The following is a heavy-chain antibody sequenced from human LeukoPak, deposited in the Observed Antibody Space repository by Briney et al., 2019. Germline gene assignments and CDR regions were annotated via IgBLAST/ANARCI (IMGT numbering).Heavy chain of an antibody. D-gene: IGHD2-2*01. CDR2: ISAYNGNT. Sequence: ASVKVSCKASGYTFTSYGISWVRQAPGQGLEWMGWISAYNGNTNYAQKLQGRVTMTTDTSTSTAYMELRSLRSDDTAVYYCAREVPAATYEDYFDCWGQGTLVTVSS. V-gene: IGHV1-18*01. CDR3: AREVPAATYEDYFDC. CDR1: GYTFTSYG. J-gene: IGHJ4*02.